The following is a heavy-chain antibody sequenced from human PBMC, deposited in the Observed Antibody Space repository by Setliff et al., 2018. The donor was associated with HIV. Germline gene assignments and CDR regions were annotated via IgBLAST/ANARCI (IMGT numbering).Heavy chain of an antibody. V-gene: IGHV3-15*01. CDR1: GFSFSNAW. D-gene: IGHD3-16*02. CDR3: TTDQYDYVWGSYLTCDY. CDR2: IKSKNDDGTT. J-gene: IGHJ4*02. Sequence: PGGSLRLSCAASGFSFSNAWMSWVRQTPGKGLEWVGRIKSKNDDGTTTYVAPVKGRFTISRDDSKNTLYLHMNSLNTEDTGVYYCTTDQYDYVWGSYLTCDYWGQGTLVTVSS.